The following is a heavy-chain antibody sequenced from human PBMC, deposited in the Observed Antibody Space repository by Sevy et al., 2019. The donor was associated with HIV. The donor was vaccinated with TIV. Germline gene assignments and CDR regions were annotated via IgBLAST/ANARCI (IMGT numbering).Heavy chain of an antibody. CDR1: GFTCDNYA. D-gene: IGHD6-19*01. J-gene: IGHJ4*02. Sequence: GGSLRLSCAASGFTCDNYAMTWVRQTPGKGLEWVSTLDNSGDNTYNADSVKGRFTISRDNSKNTLYLQMDSLRAEETAIYYCAKAGGGWNYFDYSGQGTLVTVSS. CDR3: AKAGGGWNYFDY. V-gene: IGHV3-23*01. CDR2: LDNSGDNT.